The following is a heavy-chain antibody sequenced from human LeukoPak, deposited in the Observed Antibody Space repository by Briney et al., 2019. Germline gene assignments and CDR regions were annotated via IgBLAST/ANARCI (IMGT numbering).Heavy chain of an antibody. Sequence: GGSLRLSCAASGFTLSSNYMTWVRQAPGKGLEGGSVIYKNAITYYADTVKGRFTISRDNSKNMLYLQMNSLGAEDTAVYYCARSLRVRGVPDYMDVWGKGTTVTIAS. CDR1: GFTLSSNY. V-gene: IGHV3-53*01. J-gene: IGHJ6*03. CDR3: ARSLRVRGVPDYMDV. D-gene: IGHD3-10*01. CDR2: IYKNAIT.